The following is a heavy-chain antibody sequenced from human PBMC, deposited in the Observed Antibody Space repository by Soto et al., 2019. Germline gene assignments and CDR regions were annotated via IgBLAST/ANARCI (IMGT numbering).Heavy chain of an antibody. CDR2: ISSSSSCI. Sequence: EVQLVESGGGLVKPGGSLRLSCAASGFTFSTYSMNWVRQAPGKGLEWVSSISSSSSCIYYADSVKGRFTISRDNAKNSLYLQMNSLRAEDTAVYYCASPEYYYDTSGWYYWGQGTLVTVSS. D-gene: IGHD3-22*01. J-gene: IGHJ4*02. CDR1: GFTFSTYS. CDR3: ASPEYYYDTSGWYY. V-gene: IGHV3-21*01.